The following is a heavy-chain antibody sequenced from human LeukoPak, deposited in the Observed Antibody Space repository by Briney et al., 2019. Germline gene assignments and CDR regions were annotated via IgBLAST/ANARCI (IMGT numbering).Heavy chain of an antibody. V-gene: IGHV1-69*06. CDR2: IIPIFGTA. D-gene: IGHD2-8*01. Sequence: GASVKVSCKASGGTFSSYAISWVRQAPGQGLEWMGGIIPIFGTANYAQKFQGRVTITADKSTSTAYMELSSLRSEDTAVYYCARESCTNGVCYTRAFDYWGQGTLVTVSS. CDR3: ARESCTNGVCYTRAFDY. CDR1: GGTFSSYA. J-gene: IGHJ4*02.